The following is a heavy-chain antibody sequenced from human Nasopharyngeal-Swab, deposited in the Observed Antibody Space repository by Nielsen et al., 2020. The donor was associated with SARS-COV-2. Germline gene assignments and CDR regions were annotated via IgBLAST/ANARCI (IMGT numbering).Heavy chain of an antibody. CDR2: ISATGNTV. CDR1: GFTFSDYY. Sequence: GGSLRLSCAASGFTFSDYYTTWVRQAPGKGLDWVSYISATGNTVYYADSVKGRFTIPRDNAKNSLYLQMNSLRAEDTAVYYCARGVNPPPDYWGQGTLVIVSS. D-gene: IGHD1-14*01. CDR3: ARGVNPPPDY. J-gene: IGHJ4*02. V-gene: IGHV3-11*04.